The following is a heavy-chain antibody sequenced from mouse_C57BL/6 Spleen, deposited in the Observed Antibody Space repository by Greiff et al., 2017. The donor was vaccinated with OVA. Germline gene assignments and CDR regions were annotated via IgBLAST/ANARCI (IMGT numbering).Heavy chain of an antibody. CDR1: GYAFSSSW. V-gene: IGHV1-82*01. J-gene: IGHJ2*01. CDR3: ARTHYYGSSYGGFDY. Sequence: QVQLQQSGPELVKPGASVKISCKASGYAFSSSWMNWVKQRPGKGLEWIGRIYPGDGDTNYNGKFKGKATLTADKSSSTAYMQLSSLTSEDSAVYFCARTHYYGSSYGGFDYWGQGTTLTVSS. D-gene: IGHD1-1*01. CDR2: IYPGDGDT.